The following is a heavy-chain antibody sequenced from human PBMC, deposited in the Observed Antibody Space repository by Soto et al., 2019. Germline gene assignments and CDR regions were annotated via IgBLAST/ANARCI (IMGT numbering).Heavy chain of an antibody. J-gene: IGHJ4*02. CDR1: GFTFRSYF. CDR3: ARWGTTGGLDV. V-gene: IGHV3-33*05. Sequence: QVQLVESGGGVVQPGTSLRLSCVVSGFTFRSYFIHWVRQAPGKGLEWVALTSYDGSNNFYGDSVKGRFTISRDNSRNTVELQMDSLRLEDTALYYCARWGTTGGLDVWGQGTLVSVSS. CDR2: TSYDGSNN. D-gene: IGHD3-16*01.